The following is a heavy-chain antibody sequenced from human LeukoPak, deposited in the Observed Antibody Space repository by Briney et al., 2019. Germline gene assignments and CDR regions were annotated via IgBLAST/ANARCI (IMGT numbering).Heavy chain of an antibody. Sequence: GGSLRLSCAASGFIFSSFSMNWVRQAPGKGLEWISFISSVSSTIFYADSVKGRFNISRDNVKNSLYLQMNGLRAEDTAVYYCARVHGGYPFDQWGQGTLVTVSS. D-gene: IGHD2-15*01. V-gene: IGHV3-48*01. CDR1: GFIFSSFS. CDR2: ISSVSSTI. CDR3: ARVHGGYPFDQ. J-gene: IGHJ4*02.